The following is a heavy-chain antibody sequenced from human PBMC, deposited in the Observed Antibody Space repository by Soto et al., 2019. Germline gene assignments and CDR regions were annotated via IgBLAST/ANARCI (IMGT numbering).Heavy chain of an antibody. Sequence: PSETLSLTCTVSGGSISSGNYYWSWIRQPLGKGLEWIGFISYSGSTYYSTSLKSRVTISVDTSKSQFYLNLSFVTAADTSLYYCATMGTPATGLYFFDYWGQGSLVTVSS. V-gene: IGHV4-30-4*01. J-gene: IGHJ4*02. D-gene: IGHD2-15*01. CDR2: ISYSGST. CDR3: ATMGTPATGLYFFDY. CDR1: GGSISSGNYY.